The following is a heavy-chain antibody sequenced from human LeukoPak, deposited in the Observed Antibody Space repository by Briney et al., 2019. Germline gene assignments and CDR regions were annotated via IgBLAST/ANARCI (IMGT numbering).Heavy chain of an antibody. CDR1: GFTFSSYS. V-gene: IGHV3-21*01. CDR3: ARYPGYKLPYYFDY. Sequence: PGGSLRLSCAASGFTFSSYSMNWVRQAPGKGLEWVSSISSSSSYIYYADSAKGRFTISRDNAKNSLYLQMNSLRAEDTAVYYCARYPGYKLPYYFDYWGQGTLVTVSS. J-gene: IGHJ4*02. D-gene: IGHD1-14*01. CDR2: ISSSSSYI.